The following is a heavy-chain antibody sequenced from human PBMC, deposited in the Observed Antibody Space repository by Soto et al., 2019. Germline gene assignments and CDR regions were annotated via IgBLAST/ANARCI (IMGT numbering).Heavy chain of an antibody. CDR3: ARGAGYSSGWYADYYGMDV. D-gene: IGHD6-19*01. CDR2: ISSSGSTI. J-gene: IGHJ6*02. Sequence: GSLRLSCAASGFTFSSYEMNWVRQAPGKGLEWVSYISSSGSTIYYADSVKGRFTISRDNAKNSLYLQMNSLRAEDTAVYYCARGAGYSSGWYADYYGMDVWGQGTTVTVSS. CDR1: GFTFSSYE. V-gene: IGHV3-48*03.